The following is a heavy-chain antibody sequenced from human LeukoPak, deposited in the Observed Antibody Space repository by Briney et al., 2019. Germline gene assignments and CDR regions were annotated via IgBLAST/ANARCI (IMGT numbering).Heavy chain of an antibody. CDR2: INPKSGGT. CDR3: ARISITATRPALGY. V-gene: IGHV1-2*02. J-gene: IGHJ4*02. Sequence: GASVKVSCKASGYTFTSYGISWVRQAPGQGPEWMGWINPKSGGTQYSQKFQDRVTMTTDTSISTAYLELTRLRSDDTAVYYCARISITATRPALGYWGQGTLVTVSS. D-gene: IGHD6-6*01. CDR1: GYTFTSYG.